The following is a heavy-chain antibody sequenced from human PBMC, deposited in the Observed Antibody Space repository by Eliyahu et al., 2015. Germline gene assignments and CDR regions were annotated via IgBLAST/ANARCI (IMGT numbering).Heavy chain of an antibody. CDR2: IWYDGSNK. CDR3: ARPPKAATVVNSEYFQH. V-gene: IGHV3-33*01. J-gene: IGHJ1*01. Sequence: QVQLVESGGGVVQPGRSLRLSCAASGFTFSSYGMHWVRQAPGKGLEWVAVIWYDGSNKYYADSVKGRFTISRDNSKNTLYLQMNSLRAEDTAVYYCARPPKAATVVNSEYFQHWGQGTLVTVSS. D-gene: IGHD4-23*01. CDR1: GFTFSSYG.